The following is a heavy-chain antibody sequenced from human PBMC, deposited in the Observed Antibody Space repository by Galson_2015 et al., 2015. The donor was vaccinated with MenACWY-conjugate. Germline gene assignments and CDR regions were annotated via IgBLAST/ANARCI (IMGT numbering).Heavy chain of an antibody. Sequence: SLRLSGAASGFIFSDYFMTWIRQAPGTGLEWISDISNNNTYIKYADSVKGRFTISRDNAQNSMYLQMDSLRADDTAVYYCARVVRIGDGDQSAHYWYFDLWGRGSLVTVSS. CDR1: GFIFSDYF. V-gene: IGHV3-11*06. D-gene: IGHD5-24*01. J-gene: IGHJ2*01. CDR3: ARVVRIGDGDQSAHYWYFDL. CDR2: ISNNNTYI.